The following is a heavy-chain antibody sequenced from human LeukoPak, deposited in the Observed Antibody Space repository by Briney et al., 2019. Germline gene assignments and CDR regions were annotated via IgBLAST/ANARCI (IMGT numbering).Heavy chain of an antibody. D-gene: IGHD1-26*01. CDR2: ISSSSTYI. CDR3: ARTGGSYPYYFEY. V-gene: IGHV3-21*01. Sequence: PGGSLRLSCAASGFTFSSYSMNWVRQAPGKGLEWVSFISSSSTYIYYADSLKGRFTLSRDNAKNSLYLQMNSLRAEDTAVYYCARTGGSYPYYFEYWGQGTLVTVSS. J-gene: IGHJ4*02. CDR1: GFTFSSYS.